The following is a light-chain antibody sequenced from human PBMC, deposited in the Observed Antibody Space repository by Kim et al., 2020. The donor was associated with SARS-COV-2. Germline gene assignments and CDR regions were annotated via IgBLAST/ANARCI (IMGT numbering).Light chain of an antibody. J-gene: IGLJ1*01. V-gene: IGLV3-1*01. Sequence: SYELTQPPSVSVSPGQTASITCSGDKLGDKYACWYQQKPGQSPVLVIYQDTKRPSGIPERFSGSNSGNTATLTISGTQALDEADYYCQVWDSNTASYVCG. CDR1: KLGDKY. CDR3: QVWDSNTASYV. CDR2: QDT.